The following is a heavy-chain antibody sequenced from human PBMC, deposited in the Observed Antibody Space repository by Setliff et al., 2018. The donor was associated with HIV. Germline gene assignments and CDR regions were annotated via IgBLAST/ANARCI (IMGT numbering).Heavy chain of an antibody. CDR3: ARRIIAAAGTWFDP. V-gene: IGHV4-38-2*01. J-gene: IGHJ5*02. D-gene: IGHD6-13*01. CDR2: IYHSGST. Sequence: PSETLSLTCAVSGYSISSGYYWGWIRQPPGKGLEWIGSIYHSGSTYYNPSLKSRVTISVDTSKNQFSLKLSSVTAADTAVYYCARRIIAAAGTWFDPWGQGTLVTVSS. CDR1: GYSISSGYY.